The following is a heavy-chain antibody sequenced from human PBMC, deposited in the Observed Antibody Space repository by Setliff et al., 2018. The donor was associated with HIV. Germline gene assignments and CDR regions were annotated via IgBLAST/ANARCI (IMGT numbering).Heavy chain of an antibody. J-gene: IGHJ3*02. Sequence: VASVKVSCKASGYTFTSYGISWVRQAPGQGLEWMGWISAYNGNTNYAQKLQGRVTMTTDTYTSTAYMELKGLRSDDTAVYYCARDVDYTDALDIWGQGTMVTVSS. D-gene: IGHD4-4*01. CDR3: ARDVDYTDALDI. CDR2: ISAYNGNT. V-gene: IGHV1-18*01. CDR1: GYTFTSYG.